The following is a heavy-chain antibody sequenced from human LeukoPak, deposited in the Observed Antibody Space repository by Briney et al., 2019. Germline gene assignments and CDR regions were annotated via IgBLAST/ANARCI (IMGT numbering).Heavy chain of an antibody. CDR1: GFTFTTYT. J-gene: IGHJ5*02. V-gene: IGHV1-3*01. CDR2: ISAANGNT. CDR3: ARGAPIRVAVAATFDP. D-gene: IGHD6-19*01. Sequence: ASVKVSCKTSGFTFTTYTMHWVRQAPGQRLEWMGWISAANGNTQYSQKFQGRVTITRDTSASTVYMELSSLRSEDTAVYYCARGAPIRVAVAATFDPWGQGTLVTVPS.